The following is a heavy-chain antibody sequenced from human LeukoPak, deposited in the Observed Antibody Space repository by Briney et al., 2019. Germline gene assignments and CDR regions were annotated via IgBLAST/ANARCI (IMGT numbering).Heavy chain of an antibody. Sequence: SETLSLTCAVSGYSISRGYYWALSRPPPGKGLEWIGTFYHTGSTYYNPSLDSRVTISVDTSKNEFSLNLKSVTAADTAVYYCARGGRHSPVTSNWFDPGGQGTLVTVSS. CDR1: GYSISRGYY. CDR2: FYHTGST. CDR3: ARGGRHSPVTSNWFDP. J-gene: IGHJ5*02. D-gene: IGHD4-17*01. V-gene: IGHV4-38-2*01.